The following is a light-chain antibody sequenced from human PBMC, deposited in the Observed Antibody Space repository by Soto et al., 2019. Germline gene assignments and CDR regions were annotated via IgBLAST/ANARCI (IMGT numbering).Light chain of an antibody. CDR3: QQYNNCPPHT. CDR2: GAS. Sequence: EIVMTQSPATLSVSPGERATLSCRASQSVSSNLAWYQQKPGQAPRLLIYGASTRATGIPARFSGSGSGTEFTLNISSLQSEAFAVYYCQQYNNCPPHTFGQGTKLEIK. J-gene: IGKJ2*01. V-gene: IGKV3-15*01. CDR1: QSVSSN.